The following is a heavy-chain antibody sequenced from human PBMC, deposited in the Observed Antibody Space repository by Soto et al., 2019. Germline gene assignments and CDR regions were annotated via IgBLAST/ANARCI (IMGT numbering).Heavy chain of an antibody. J-gene: IGHJ4*02. CDR2: ISGIDGST. CDR3: ARDRERDAWYEDS. D-gene: IGHD6-13*01. Sequence: VQLVESGGGLIQPGGSLRLSCAASGFTVSSNYMSWVRQAPGEGLEWVSVISGIDGSTYYGNSVKGRFTISRDDSRNTLYLQMNSLRAEDTAVYYCARDRERDAWYEDSWGQGTLVTVSS. CDR1: GFTVSSNY. V-gene: IGHV3-53*01.